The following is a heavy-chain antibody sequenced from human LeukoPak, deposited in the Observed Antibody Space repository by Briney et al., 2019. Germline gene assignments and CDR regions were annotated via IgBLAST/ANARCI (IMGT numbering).Heavy chain of an antibody. CDR1: GGSISSDGYY. CDR3: ARATGYGEVTFDY. J-gene: IGHJ4*02. Sequence: SQTLSLTCTVSGGSISSDGYYWSWIRQRPGKGLEWIGYIYYSGSTYYNPSLKSRVTISVDTSKNQFSLKLSSVTAADTAVYYCARATGYGEVTFDYWGQGTLVTVSS. V-gene: IGHV4-31*03. CDR2: IYYSGST. D-gene: IGHD3-9*01.